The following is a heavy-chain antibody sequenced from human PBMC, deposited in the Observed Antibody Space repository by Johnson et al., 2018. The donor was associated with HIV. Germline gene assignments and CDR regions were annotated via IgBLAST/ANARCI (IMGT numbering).Heavy chain of an antibody. CDR2: INWNGDSI. Sequence: VQLVESGGSVVRPGGSLRLSCAASGFSFNDYGMNWVRQVPGKGLEWVSGINWNGDSIGYVDSVKGRFTISRDNSKNTLYLQMNSLRTEDTAVYYCARGLLWFGELLEAFDIWGQGTMVTVS. D-gene: IGHD3-10*01. V-gene: IGHV3-20*04. J-gene: IGHJ3*02. CDR3: ARGLLWFGELLEAFDI. CDR1: GFSFNDYG.